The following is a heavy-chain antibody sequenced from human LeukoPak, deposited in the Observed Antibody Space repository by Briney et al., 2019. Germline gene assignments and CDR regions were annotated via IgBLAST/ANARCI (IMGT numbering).Heavy chain of an antibody. CDR2: ISGRDDNT. CDR1: GFTFSSYG. Sequence: GGSLRLSCAASGFTFSSYGLSWVRQAPGKGLEWVAAISGRDDNTYYADSVKGRFTISRDNSKNTLYLQMNSPRAEDTAVYYCAKRSDYGGNGNYLDYWGQGTPVTVSS. J-gene: IGHJ4*02. D-gene: IGHD4-23*01. V-gene: IGHV3-23*01. CDR3: AKRSDYGGNGNYLDY.